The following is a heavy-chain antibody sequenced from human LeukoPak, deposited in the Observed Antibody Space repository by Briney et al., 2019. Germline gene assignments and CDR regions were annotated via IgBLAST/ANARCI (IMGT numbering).Heavy chain of an antibody. CDR2: INPSGGST. Sequence: ASVKVSCKASGYTFTSYYMHWVRQAPGQGLEWMGIINPSGGSTSYAQKIQGRVTMTRDTSTSTVYMELSSLRSEDTAVYYCARGEEITVIVVVLDYWGQGTLVTVSS. J-gene: IGHJ4*02. D-gene: IGHD3-22*01. CDR1: GYTFTSYY. V-gene: IGHV1-46*01. CDR3: ARGEEITVIVVVLDY.